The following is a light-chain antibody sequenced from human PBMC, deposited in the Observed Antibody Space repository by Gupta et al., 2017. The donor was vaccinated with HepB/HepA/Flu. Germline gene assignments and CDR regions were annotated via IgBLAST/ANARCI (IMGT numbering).Light chain of an antibody. J-gene: IGKJ2*02. Sequence: DIVMTHPPAPLLLSPGEWATINCKSSQRVLYNSNNNNYLAWYQQKPGQPPKLLIYWASIRESGVPDRFSGRGSGTDFTLTISSLHAEDVTVYCCQRYDTSPCTFGQGTRLEIK. CDR2: WAS. V-gene: IGKV4-1*01. CDR3: QRYDTSPCT. CDR1: QRVLYNSNNNNY.